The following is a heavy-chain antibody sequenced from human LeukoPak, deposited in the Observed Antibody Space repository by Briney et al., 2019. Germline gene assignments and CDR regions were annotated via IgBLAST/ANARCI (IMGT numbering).Heavy chain of an antibody. D-gene: IGHD5-12*01. J-gene: IGHJ4*02. CDR1: GGSFSGYY. CDR3: ARGGYSGYDTFDY. V-gene: IGHV4-34*01. Sequence: PSETLSLTCAVYGGSFSGYYWSWIRQPPGKGLEWIGEINHSGSTNYNPSLKSRVTISVDTSKNQFSLKLSSVTAADTAVYYCARGGYSGYDTFDYWGQGTLVTVSS. CDR2: INHSGST.